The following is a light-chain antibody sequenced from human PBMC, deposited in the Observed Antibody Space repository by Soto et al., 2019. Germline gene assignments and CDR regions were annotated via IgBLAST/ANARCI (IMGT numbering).Light chain of an antibody. CDR1: NSYIGKNY. V-gene: IGLV1-44*01. J-gene: IGLJ3*02. CDR3: ATWDDSLSGYWV. Sequence: QSVLTQPPSASGTPGQRVTISCSGSNSYIGKNYVNWYQQVPGTAPRLLIYGNHQRLSGVPDRFSGSKSGTSASLAISGLQSEDEARYYCATWDDSLSGYWVFGGGTKLTVL. CDR2: GNH.